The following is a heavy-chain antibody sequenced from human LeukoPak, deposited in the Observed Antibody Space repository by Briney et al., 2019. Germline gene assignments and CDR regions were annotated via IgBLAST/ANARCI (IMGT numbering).Heavy chain of an antibody. CDR1: GYTFTSSD. V-gene: IGHV1-8*01. Sequence: ASVKVSCKASGYTFTSSDINWVRQATGQGLEWMGWMNPNSGNTGYAQKFQGRVTMTRNTSISTAYMELSSLRSEDTAVYYCARGDSVVVVPAATTDQSSFMDVWGQGTTVTVSS. CDR3: ARGDSVVVVPAATTDQSSFMDV. CDR2: MNPNSGNT. J-gene: IGHJ6*02. D-gene: IGHD2-2*01.